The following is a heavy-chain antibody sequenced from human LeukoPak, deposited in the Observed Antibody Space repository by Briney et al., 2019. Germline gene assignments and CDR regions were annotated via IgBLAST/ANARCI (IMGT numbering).Heavy chain of an antibody. J-gene: IGHJ1*01. V-gene: IGHV3-21*01. D-gene: IGHD1-26*01. CDR1: GFTFSSYS. CDR2: ISSSSSYI. CDR3: ARDGGGATRRDFQH. Sequence: GGSLRLSCAASGFTFSSYSMNWVRQAPGKGLEWVSSISSSSSYIYYADSVKGRFTISRDNAKNSLYLQMNSLRAEDTAVYYCARDGGGATRRDFQHWGQGTLVTVSS.